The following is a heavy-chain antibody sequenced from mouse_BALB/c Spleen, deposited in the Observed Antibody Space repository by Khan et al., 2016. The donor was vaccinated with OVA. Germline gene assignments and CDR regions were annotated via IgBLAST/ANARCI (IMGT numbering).Heavy chain of an antibody. CDR1: GYSITSDYA. V-gene: IGHV3-2*02. J-gene: IGHJ4*01. CDR2: ISYSGST. Sequence: EVQLQESGPGLVKPSQSLSLTCTVTGYSITSDYAWNWIRQFPGNKLEWMGYISYSGSTSYNPSLKSRISITRDTSKNQFFLQLNSVTTEDTATYYCARQNYYGYAMDHWGQGTSVTVSS. CDR3: ARQNYYGYAMDH. D-gene: IGHD1-1*01.